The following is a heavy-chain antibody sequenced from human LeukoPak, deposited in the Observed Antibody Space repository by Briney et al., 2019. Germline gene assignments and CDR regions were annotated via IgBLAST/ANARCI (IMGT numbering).Heavy chain of an antibody. Sequence: ASVKVSCKASGYTFTSYYIHWVRQAPGQGLEWMGIINPSGGSTSYTQKLQDRVTLTRDTSTSTVYMELSSLRTEDTAIHYCTRGHGSGYQDYWGQGTLVTVSS. V-gene: IGHV1-46*01. CDR1: GYTFTSYY. D-gene: IGHD3-22*01. J-gene: IGHJ4*02. CDR2: INPSGGST. CDR3: TRGHGSGYQDY.